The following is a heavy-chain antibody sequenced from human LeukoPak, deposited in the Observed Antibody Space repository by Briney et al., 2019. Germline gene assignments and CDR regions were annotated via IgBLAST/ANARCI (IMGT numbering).Heavy chain of an antibody. J-gene: IGHJ5*02. D-gene: IGHD7-27*01. Sequence: GESLKISCRCSGYSFTNYWIDWVRQMPGKGLEWMGIIYPVDSDTRYSPSFQGQVTISVDKSISTACLQWSSLKASDTAIYYCARRTGNWLDPWGQGTLVTVSS. CDR2: IYPVDSDT. CDR1: GYSFTNYW. V-gene: IGHV5-51*01. CDR3: ARRTGNWLDP.